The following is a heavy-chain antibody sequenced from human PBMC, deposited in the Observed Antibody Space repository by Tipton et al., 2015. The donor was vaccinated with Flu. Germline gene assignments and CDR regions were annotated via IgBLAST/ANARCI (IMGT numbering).Heavy chain of an antibody. CDR2: ISAYNGNT. CDR3: AREGEGTSDYYYYYYMDV. D-gene: IGHD2-2*01. Sequence: QLVQSGAEVKKPGASVKVSCKASGYTFTGYYMHWVRQAPGQGLEWMGWISAYNGNTNYAQKLQGRVTMTTDTSTSTAYMELRSLRSDDTAVYYCAREGEGTSDYYYYYYMDVWGKGTTVTVSS. J-gene: IGHJ6*03. V-gene: IGHV1-18*04. CDR1: GYTFTGYY.